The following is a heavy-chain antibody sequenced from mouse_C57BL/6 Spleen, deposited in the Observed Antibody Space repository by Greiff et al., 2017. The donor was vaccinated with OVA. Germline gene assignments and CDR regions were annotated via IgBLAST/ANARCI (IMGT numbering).Heavy chain of an antibody. D-gene: IGHD2-4*01. J-gene: IGHJ2*01. CDR2: IDPSDSYT. V-gene: IGHV1-50*01. CDR1: GYTFTSYW. Sequence: VQLQQPGAELVKPGASVKLSCKASGYTFTSYWMQWVKQRPGQGLEWIGEIDPSDSYTNYNQKFKGKATLTVDTSSSTAYMQLSSLTSEDSAVYYCARYDYHFDYWGQGTTLTVSS. CDR3: ARYDYHFDY.